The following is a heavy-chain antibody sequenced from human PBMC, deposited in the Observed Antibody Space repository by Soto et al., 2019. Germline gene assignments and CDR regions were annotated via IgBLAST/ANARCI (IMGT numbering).Heavy chain of an antibody. Sequence: VASVKVSCKASGYTFTSYDINWVRQATGQGLEWMGWMNPNSGNTGYAQKFQGRVTMTRNTSISTAYMELSSLRSEDTAVYYCASVGTRKTRKPNGYSYGHWGQGTLVTVSS. V-gene: IGHV1-8*01. CDR2: MNPNSGNT. CDR1: GYTFTSYD. D-gene: IGHD5-18*01. J-gene: IGHJ4*02. CDR3: ASVGTRKTRKPNGYSYGH.